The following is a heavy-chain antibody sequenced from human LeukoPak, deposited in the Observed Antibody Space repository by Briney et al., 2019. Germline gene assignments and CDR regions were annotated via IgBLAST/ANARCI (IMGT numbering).Heavy chain of an antibody. CDR1: RFTFSSYA. V-gene: IGHV3-23*01. D-gene: IGHD3-10*02. Sequence: PGGSLRPSCAASRFTFSSYAMSWVRQAPGKGLEWVSANSGSGGSTYYADSVKGRFTISGDNSKSMLFLQLNSLRAEGTALYYCARELHYYVAMDGWVGGRTLSVCS. CDR2: NSGSGGST. J-gene: IGHJ6*04. CDR3: ARELHYYVAMDG.